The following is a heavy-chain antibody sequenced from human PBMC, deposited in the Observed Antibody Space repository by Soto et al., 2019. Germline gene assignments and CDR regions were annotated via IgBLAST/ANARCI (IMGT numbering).Heavy chain of an antibody. CDR3: AKDTAPGFYDANGHLDY. D-gene: IGHD2-8*01. V-gene: IGHV3-30*18. Sequence: GGSLRLSCAASGFTFSSYGMHWVRQAPGKGLEWVAVISYDGSNKYYADSVKGRFTISRDNSKNTLYLQMNSLRAEDTALYYCAKDTAPGFYDANGHLDYWGQGTPVTVSS. CDR2: ISYDGSNK. J-gene: IGHJ4*02. CDR1: GFTFSSYG.